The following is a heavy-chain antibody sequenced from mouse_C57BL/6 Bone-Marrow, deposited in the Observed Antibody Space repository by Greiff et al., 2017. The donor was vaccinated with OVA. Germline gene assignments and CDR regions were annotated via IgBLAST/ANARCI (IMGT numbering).Heavy chain of an antibody. V-gene: IGHV5-4*01. CDR3: FYYEYDGDV. CDR2: ISDGGSYT. J-gene: IGHJ1*03. D-gene: IGHD2-4*01. CDR1: GFTFSSYS. Sequence: DVLLVESGGGLVKPGGSLKLSCAASGFTFSSYSMSWVRQTPEQRLEWVGTISDGGSYTYYPDNVKGRFTISRDKTKNNLYLQRSHLKAEDTAIYYCFYYEYDGDVWGTGTTVTVST.